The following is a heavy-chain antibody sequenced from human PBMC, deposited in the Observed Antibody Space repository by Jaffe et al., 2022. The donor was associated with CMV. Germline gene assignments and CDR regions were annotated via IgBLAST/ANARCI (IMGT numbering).Heavy chain of an antibody. CDR1: GFTFSSYA. V-gene: IGHV3-23*04. CDR3: AKKGSTGWVVTAHLDY. Sequence: EVQLVESGGGLVQPGGSLRLSCAASGFTFSSYAMSWVRQAPGKGLEWVSAISGSGGSTYYADSVKGRFTISRDNSKNTLYLQMNSLRAEDTAVYYCAKKGSTGWVVTAHLDYWGQGTLVTVSS. CDR2: ISGSGGST. J-gene: IGHJ4*02. D-gene: IGHD2-21*02.